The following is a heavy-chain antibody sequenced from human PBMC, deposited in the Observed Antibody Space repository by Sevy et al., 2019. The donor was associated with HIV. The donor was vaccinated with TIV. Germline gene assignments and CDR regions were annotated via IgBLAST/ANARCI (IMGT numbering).Heavy chain of an antibody. D-gene: IGHD6-6*01. J-gene: IGHJ4*02. CDR3: ARAWGFNSSVFDFDY. Sequence: SETLSLTCAVYGGSFSGYYWSWIRQPPGKGLEWIGEINHSGSTNYNPSLKSRVTISVDTSKNQFSLKLSSVTAADAAVDYCARAWGFNSSVFDFDYWGQGTLVTVSS. V-gene: IGHV4-34*01. CDR2: INHSGST. CDR1: GGSFSGYY.